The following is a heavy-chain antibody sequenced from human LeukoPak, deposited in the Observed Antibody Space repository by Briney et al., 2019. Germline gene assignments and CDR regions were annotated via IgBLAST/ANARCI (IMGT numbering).Heavy chain of an antibody. D-gene: IGHD6-13*01. J-gene: IGHJ4*02. CDR3: ARNSSWYFDY. CDR2: IDQSGRT. Sequence: PSETLSLTCAVSGYSIRSDYYWGWIRPPPGKGLEWIGSIDQSGRTHYNPHIKSRVTISIDTPKTQFSLKLSCIPAADTAVYYCARNSSWYFDYWGQGTLVSVSS. V-gene: IGHV4-38-2*01. CDR1: GYSIRSDYY.